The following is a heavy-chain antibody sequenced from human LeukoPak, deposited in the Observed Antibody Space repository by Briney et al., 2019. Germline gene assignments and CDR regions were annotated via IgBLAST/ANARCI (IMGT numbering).Heavy chain of an antibody. CDR2: IQYDGSKK. Sequence: AGGSLRLSCVASGFTCSSNGMHWVRQAPGKGLEWVTFIQYDGSKKYYADSVKGRFTSARDNSKNTLYLEMNSPRAEDTAVYYCAKDIGSYYDYWGQGILVTVSS. D-gene: IGHD3-10*01. V-gene: IGHV3-30*02. CDR1: GFTCSSNG. J-gene: IGHJ4*02. CDR3: AKDIGSYYDY.